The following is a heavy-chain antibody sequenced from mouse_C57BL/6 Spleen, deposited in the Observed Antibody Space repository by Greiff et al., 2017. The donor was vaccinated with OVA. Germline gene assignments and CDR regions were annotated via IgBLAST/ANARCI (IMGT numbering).Heavy chain of an antibody. CDR3: ARQYSNYGYAMDY. D-gene: IGHD2-5*01. Sequence: QVQLKESGPGLVAPSQSLSITCTVSGFSLTSYGVHWVRQPPGKGLEWLVVIWSDGSTTYTSALKSRLSISQDNSKSQVFLKRNRLQTDDTAMYYCARQYSNYGYAMDYWGQGTSVTVSS. CDR2: IWSDGST. CDR1: GFSLTSYG. V-gene: IGHV2-6-1*01. J-gene: IGHJ4*01.